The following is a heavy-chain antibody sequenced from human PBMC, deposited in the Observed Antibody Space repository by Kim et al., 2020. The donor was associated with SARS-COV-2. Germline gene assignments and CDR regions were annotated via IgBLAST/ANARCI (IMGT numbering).Heavy chain of an antibody. D-gene: IGHD3-10*01. Sequence: GGSLRLSCAASGFTFSTYWMHWVRQAPGKGLVWVSRINSDGSGTGYADSVKGRFTISRDNGKNTLYLQMNSLTAEDTAVYYCATLPRGYYGSGKSLDVWGQRTAITVSS. V-gene: IGHV3-74*01. CDR2: INSDGSGT. J-gene: IGHJ6*01. CDR3: ATLPRGYYGSGKSLDV. CDR1: GFTFSTYW.